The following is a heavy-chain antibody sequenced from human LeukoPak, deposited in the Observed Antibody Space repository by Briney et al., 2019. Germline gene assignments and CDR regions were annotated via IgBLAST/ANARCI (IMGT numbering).Heavy chain of an antibody. CDR2: IYSSGDT. J-gene: IGHJ5*02. CDR1: GGSISSGSVY. Sequence: PSGTLSLTCTVSGGSISSGSVYWSWIRQPAGKGLEWIGRIYSSGDTNYNPSLKSRVTISVDTSKNQLSLKLSSVTAADTAVYYCAISDGWFDPWGQGTLVTVSS. CDR3: AISDGWFDP. V-gene: IGHV4-61*02. D-gene: IGHD3-16*02.